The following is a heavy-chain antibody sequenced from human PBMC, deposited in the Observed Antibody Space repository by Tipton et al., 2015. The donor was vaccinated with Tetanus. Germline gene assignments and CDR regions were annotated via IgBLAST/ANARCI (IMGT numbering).Heavy chain of an antibody. CDR3: AGYRVGWGGRGY. J-gene: IGHJ4*02. CDR1: GGSISSYS. V-gene: IGHV4-59*01. Sequence: LRLSCTVSGGSISSYSWSWIRQSPGKGLEWLGHTYDSGRINYNPSLKSRVTISVDASRNQFSLTLNSVTAADTAVYFCAGYRVGWGGRGYWGQGTLVTVSS. D-gene: IGHD5-24*01. CDR2: TYDSGRI.